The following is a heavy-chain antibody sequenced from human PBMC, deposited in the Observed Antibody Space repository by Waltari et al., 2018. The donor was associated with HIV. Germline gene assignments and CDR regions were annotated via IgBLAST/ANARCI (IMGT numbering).Heavy chain of an antibody. Sequence: QVQLVESGGGVVQPGGSLRLSCAASGFTFSSYGLHWVRQAPGKGLEWVAFIRYEGSNKYYADSVKGRFTIARDNSKNTLYLEMNSLRAEDTAVYYCSKDDSSGYPPSIGLDYWGQGTLVTVSS. CDR2: IRYEGSNK. V-gene: IGHV3-30*02. CDR3: SKDDSSGYPPSIGLDY. D-gene: IGHD3-22*01. CDR1: GFTFSSYG. J-gene: IGHJ4*02.